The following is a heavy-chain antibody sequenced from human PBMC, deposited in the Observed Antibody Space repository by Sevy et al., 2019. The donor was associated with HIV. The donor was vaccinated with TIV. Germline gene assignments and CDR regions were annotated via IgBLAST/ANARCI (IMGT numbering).Heavy chain of an antibody. D-gene: IGHD4-17*01. V-gene: IGHV3-15*01. CDR3: TRDAKERWLSALLDV. J-gene: IGHJ4*02. CDR1: GFTFSNAW. Sequence: GGSLRLSCAAYGFTFSNAWMSWVRQAPGKGLEWVGRIKRKTDGGTTEYAEPVKGRFTISRDDSKNTLYLQMNSLKTEDTAIYYCTRDAKERWLSALLDVWGQGTLVTVSS. CDR2: IKRKTDGGTT.